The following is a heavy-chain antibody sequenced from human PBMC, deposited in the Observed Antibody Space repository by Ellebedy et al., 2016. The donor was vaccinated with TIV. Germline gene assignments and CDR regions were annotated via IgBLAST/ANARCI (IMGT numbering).Heavy chain of an antibody. CDR2: VYYSGSP. CDR1: GGSVSSTRHY. CDR3: ARTDPWQPIDD. Sequence: MPGGSLRLSCSVSGGSVSSTRHYWAWIRQPPGKGLEYIGSVYYSGSPYYNPSFKSRVTLSADTSKNQFSLNLRTVTAADTAVYYCARTDPWQPIDDWGQGILVSVSS. D-gene: IGHD2-21*02. J-gene: IGHJ4*02. V-gene: IGHV4-39*01.